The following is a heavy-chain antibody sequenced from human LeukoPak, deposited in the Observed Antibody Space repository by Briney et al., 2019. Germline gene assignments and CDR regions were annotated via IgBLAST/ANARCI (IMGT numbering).Heavy chain of an antibody. CDR2: IWYDGTNT. V-gene: IGHV3-33*01. CDR3: ARKPLSYSDYEVDY. J-gene: IGHJ4*02. CDR1: GFTFNNYG. Sequence: GGSLRLSCAASGFTFNNYGMPWVRQAPGKGLEWVAVIWYDGTNTYYADSVKGRFTISRDNSKNTLYLQMNSLRAEDTAVYYCARKPLSYSDYEVDYWAQGTLVTVSS. D-gene: IGHD4-11*01.